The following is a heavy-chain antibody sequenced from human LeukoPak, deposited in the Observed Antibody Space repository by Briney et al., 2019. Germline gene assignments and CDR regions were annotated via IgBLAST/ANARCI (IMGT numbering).Heavy chain of an antibody. CDR1: GFTFSNYA. CDR3: ARDADPHSGSWYGAFYL. Sequence: GGSLRLSCAASGFTFSNYAMHWVRQAPGKGLEYVSSISSNGGSTQYANSVRGTFTISRDNSKNTLYLQVGSLRAEDMAVYYCARDADPHSGSWYGAFYLWGQGTMVTVSS. J-gene: IGHJ3*01. V-gene: IGHV3-64*01. CDR2: ISSNGGST. D-gene: IGHD6-13*01.